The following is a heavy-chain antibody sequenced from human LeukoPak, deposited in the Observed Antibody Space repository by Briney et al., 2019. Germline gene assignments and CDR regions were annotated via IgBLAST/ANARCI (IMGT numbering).Heavy chain of an antibody. CDR1: GGSISSSSYY. V-gene: IGHV4-39*01. J-gene: IGHJ4*02. CDR3: ARLQQWLVLPIDY. CDR2: IYYSGST. Sequence: SETLSLTCTVSGGSISSSSYYWGWLRQPPGTGLEWIGSIYYSGSTYYNPSLKSRVTISVDTSKNQFSLKPSSVTAADTAVYYCARLQQWLVLPIDYWGQGTLVTVSS. D-gene: IGHD6-19*01.